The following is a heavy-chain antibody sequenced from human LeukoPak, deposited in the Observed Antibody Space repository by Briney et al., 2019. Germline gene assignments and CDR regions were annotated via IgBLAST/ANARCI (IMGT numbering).Heavy chain of an antibody. D-gene: IGHD3-22*01. Sequence: ASVKVSCKASGYTFTSYDINWVRQATGQGLEGMGWMNPNSGNTGYAQKFQGRVTMTRNTSISTAYMELSSLRSEDTAVYYCAALVGSGFSDAFDIWGQGTMVTVSS. J-gene: IGHJ3*02. CDR1: GYTFTSYD. V-gene: IGHV1-8*01. CDR3: AALVGSGFSDAFDI. CDR2: MNPNSGNT.